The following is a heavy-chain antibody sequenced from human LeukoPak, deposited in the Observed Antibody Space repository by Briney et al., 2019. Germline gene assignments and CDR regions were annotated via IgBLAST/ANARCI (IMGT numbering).Heavy chain of an antibody. D-gene: IGHD6-19*01. V-gene: IGHV1-46*01. J-gene: IGHJ4*02. CDR3: ARGGIAVARPYYFDY. CDR1: GYTFTSYY. CDR2: INPSGGST. Sequence: ASVKVSCKASGYTFTSYYMHWVRQAPGQGLEWMGIINPSGGSTSYAQKFQGRVTMTRDMSTSTVYMELSSLRSEDTAVYYCARGGIAVARPYYFDYWGQGTLVTVSS.